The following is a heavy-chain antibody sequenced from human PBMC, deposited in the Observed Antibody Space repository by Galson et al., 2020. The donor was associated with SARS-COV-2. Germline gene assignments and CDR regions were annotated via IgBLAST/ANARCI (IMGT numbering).Heavy chain of an antibody. CDR1: GDSVSSNSAA. J-gene: IGHJ6*02. V-gene: IGHV6-1*01. CDR2: TYYRSKWYN. D-gene: IGHD2-15*01. CDR3: ARDGVGYCSGGSCYGMDV. Sequence: SQTLSLTCAISGDSVSSNSAAWTWIRQSPSRGLEWLGRTYYRSKWYNDYAVSVKSRITINPDTSKNQFSLQLNSVTPEDTAVYYCARDGVGYCSGGSCYGMDVWGQGTTVTVSS.